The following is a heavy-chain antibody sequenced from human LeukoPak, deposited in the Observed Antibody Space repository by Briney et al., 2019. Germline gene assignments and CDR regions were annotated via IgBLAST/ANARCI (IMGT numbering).Heavy chain of an antibody. CDR1: GGSISSGDYY. CDR2: IYYSGST. D-gene: IGHD3-22*01. J-gene: IGHJ3*02. V-gene: IGHV4-30-4*01. Sequence: SQTLSLTCTVSGGSISSGDYYWSWIRQPPGKGLEWIGYIYYSGSTYYNPSLKSRVTISVDTSKNQFSLKLSSVTAADTAVYYCARDYDSSGYYGDAFGIWDQGTMVTVSS. CDR3: ARDYDSSGYYGDAFGI.